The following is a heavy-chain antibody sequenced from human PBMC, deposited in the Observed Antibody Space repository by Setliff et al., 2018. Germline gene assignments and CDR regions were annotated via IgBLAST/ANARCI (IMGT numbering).Heavy chain of an antibody. J-gene: IGHJ3*02. CDR2: INHRGST. CDR3: ARLPGYCNGGNCYGYYTFDI. Sequence: PSETLSLTCAACGGTFSDYYWTWIRQPPGKGLEWVGEINHRGSTNYNPSLKSRVTISVDTSKDQFSLKLSSVTAADTAVYYCARLPGYCNGGNCYGYYTFDIWGQGTMVTVSS. D-gene: IGHD2-15*01. CDR1: GGTFSDYY. V-gene: IGHV4-34*01.